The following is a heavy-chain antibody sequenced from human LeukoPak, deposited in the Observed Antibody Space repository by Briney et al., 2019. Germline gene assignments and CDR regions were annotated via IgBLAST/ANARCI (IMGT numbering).Heavy chain of an antibody. CDR1: GFTFSSYG. CDR3: ARSSWQWLAFDY. D-gene: IGHD6-19*01. Sequence: PGGSLRLSCAASGFTFSSYGMHWVRQAPGKGLEWVAVISYDGSNKYYADSVKGRFTISRDNSKNTLYLQMNSLRAEDTAVYYCARSSWQWLAFDYWGQGTLVTVSS. V-gene: IGHV3-30*03. CDR2: ISYDGSNK. J-gene: IGHJ4*02.